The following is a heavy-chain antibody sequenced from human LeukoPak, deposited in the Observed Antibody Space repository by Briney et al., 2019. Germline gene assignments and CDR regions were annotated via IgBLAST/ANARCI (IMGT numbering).Heavy chain of an antibody. J-gene: IGHJ3*02. V-gene: IGHV1-2*02. CDR2: INPDSGGT. CDR1: GYTFTDYY. CDR3: ARAGVWDYNDSSGYHNGAFDI. D-gene: IGHD3-22*01. Sequence: ASVMVSCKASGYTFTDYYMHWVRQAPGQGLEWMGWINPDSGGTNYAQRFQGRVTMTRDTSISTAYMELSRLRSDDTAFYYCARAGVWDYNDSSGYHNGAFDIWGQGTMLTVSS.